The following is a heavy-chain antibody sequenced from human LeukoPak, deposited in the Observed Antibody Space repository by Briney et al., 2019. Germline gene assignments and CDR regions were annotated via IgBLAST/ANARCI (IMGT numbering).Heavy chain of an antibody. V-gene: IGHV3-11*04. CDR2: IGSSGGSI. J-gene: IGHJ4*02. Sequence: GGSLRLSCAASGFTFNDYYMSWIRQAPGKGLEWISYIGSSGGSINYADSVKGRFTISRDNAKNSLSLQMNSLRAEDTAVYYCVRGRTSGSSWPFDYWGQGTLVTVSS. D-gene: IGHD6-13*01. CDR3: VRGRTSGSSWPFDY. CDR1: GFTFNDYY.